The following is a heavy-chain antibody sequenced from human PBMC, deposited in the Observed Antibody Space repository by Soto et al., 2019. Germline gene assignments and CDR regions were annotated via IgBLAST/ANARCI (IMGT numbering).Heavy chain of an antibody. V-gene: IGHV3-21*01. CDR1: GFTFSSYG. CDR3: ARDFLLEPQDDAFDI. D-gene: IGHD1-1*01. CDR2: ISSSSSYI. Sequence: GGSLRLSCAASGFTFSSYGMHWVRQAPGKGLEWVSSISSSSSYIYYADSVKGRFTISRDNAKNSLYLQMNSLRAEDTAVYYCARDFLLEPQDDAFDIWGQGTMVTVSS. J-gene: IGHJ3*02.